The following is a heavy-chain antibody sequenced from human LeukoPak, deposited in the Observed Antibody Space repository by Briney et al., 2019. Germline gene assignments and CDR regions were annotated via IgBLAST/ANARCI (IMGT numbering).Heavy chain of an antibody. CDR3: ASPRGVIQLWAARFDY. Sequence: SVKVSCKASGYTFTSYGISWVRQAPGQGLEWMGRIIPILGIANYAQKFQGRVTITADKSTSTAYMELSSLRSEDTAVYYCASPRGVIQLWAARFDYWGQGTLVTVSS. D-gene: IGHD5-18*01. V-gene: IGHV1-69*04. J-gene: IGHJ4*02. CDR2: IIPILGIA. CDR1: GYTFTSYG.